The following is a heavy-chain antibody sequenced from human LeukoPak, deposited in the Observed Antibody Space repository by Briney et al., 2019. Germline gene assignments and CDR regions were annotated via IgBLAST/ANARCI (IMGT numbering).Heavy chain of an antibody. CDR2: INPNRGGT. CDR1: GYTFTGYY. D-gene: IGHD6-13*01. Sequence: ASVKVSCKASGYTFTGYYLQWVRQAPGQGLEWVGWINPNRGGTNYAQRFQGRVTMTRDTSSSTVYMELSSLTSDDTAVYYCARDQGAAAGRMDYWGQGTLVTVSS. V-gene: IGHV1-2*02. CDR3: ARDQGAAAGRMDY. J-gene: IGHJ4*02.